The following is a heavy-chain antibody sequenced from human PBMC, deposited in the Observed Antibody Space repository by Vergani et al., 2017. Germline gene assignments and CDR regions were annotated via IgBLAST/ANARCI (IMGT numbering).Heavy chain of an antibody. CDR1: GFAFSRYA. V-gene: IGHV3-23*01. CDR2: LTASGSGI. CDR3: AKQPRDSSGWYSGY. Sequence: EVQLLESGGRLVQPGGSLRLSCVASGFAFSRYAMSWVRQAPGKGLEWVSGLTASGSGISYADSVRGRFTISRDNSKNTLFLQMDSLRAEDTAVYYCAKQPRDSSGWYSGYWGQGTLVTVSS. J-gene: IGHJ4*02. D-gene: IGHD6-19*01.